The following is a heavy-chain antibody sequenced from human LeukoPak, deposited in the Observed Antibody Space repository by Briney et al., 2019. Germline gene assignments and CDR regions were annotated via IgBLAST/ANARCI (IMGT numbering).Heavy chain of an antibody. CDR3: ARYAQYCSSTSCYYYYYMDV. CDR1: GYTLTELS. Sequence: GASVKVSCKVSGYTLTELSMHWVRQAPGKGLEWMGGFDPEDGETIYAQKFQGRVTMTEDTSTDTAYMELSSLRSEDTAVYYCARYAQYCSSTSCYYYYYMDVWGKGTTVTVSS. D-gene: IGHD2-2*01. J-gene: IGHJ6*03. CDR2: FDPEDGET. V-gene: IGHV1-24*01.